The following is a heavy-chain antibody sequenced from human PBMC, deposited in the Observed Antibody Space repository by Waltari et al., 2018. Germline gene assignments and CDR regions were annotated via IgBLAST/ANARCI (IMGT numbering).Heavy chain of an antibody. V-gene: IGHV4-34*01. J-gene: IGHJ6*02. CDR2: INHSGRP. Sequence: QVQLQQWGAGLLKPSETLSLTCAVYGGSFSGYYWSWIRQPPGKGLEWIGEINHSGRPNYTPSLKSRVPISVDTSKNQFALKLSSVTAADTAVYYCARPYCSSTSCSADDPGDGMDVWGQGTTVTVSS. CDR3: ARPYCSSTSCSADDPGDGMDV. CDR1: GGSFSGYY. D-gene: IGHD2-2*01.